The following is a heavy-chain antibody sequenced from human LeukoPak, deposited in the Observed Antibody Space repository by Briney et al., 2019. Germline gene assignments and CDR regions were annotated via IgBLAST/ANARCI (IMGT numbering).Heavy chain of an antibody. CDR2: IYYSGST. CDR1: GGSISSYY. Sequence: PSETLSLTCTVSGGSISSYYWSWIRQPPGKGLEWIGYIYYSGSTNYNPSLKSRVTISVDESKNQFFLKLSSVTAADTAVYYCARHGKGSSNYYYMDVWGKGTTVTVSS. V-gene: IGHV4-59*08. CDR3: ARHGKGSSNYYYMDV. J-gene: IGHJ6*03. D-gene: IGHD6-6*01.